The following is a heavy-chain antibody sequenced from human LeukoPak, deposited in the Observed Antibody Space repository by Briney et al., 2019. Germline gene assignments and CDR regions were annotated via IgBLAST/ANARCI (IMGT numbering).Heavy chain of an antibody. CDR2: IYYSGST. CDR3: ARVKFDWLGGYYYYMDV. Sequence: SETLSLTCTVSGGSISSYYWSWIRQPPGKGLEWIGYIYYSGSTNYNPSLKSRVTISVDTSKNQFSLKLSSVTAADTAVYYCARVKFDWLGGYYYYMDVWGKGTTVTISS. V-gene: IGHV4-59*01. CDR1: GGSISSYY. D-gene: IGHD3-9*01. J-gene: IGHJ6*03.